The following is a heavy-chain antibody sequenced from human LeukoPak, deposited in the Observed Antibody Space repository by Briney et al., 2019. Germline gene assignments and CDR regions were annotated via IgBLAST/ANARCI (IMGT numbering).Heavy chain of an antibody. D-gene: IGHD2-2*01. Sequence: PGGSLRLSCAASGFTFSSYWMSWVRQAPGKGLEWVANIKQDGSDKYYVDSVKGRFTISRDNAKNSLYLQMNSLRAEDTAVYYCARERPKLGYCSSTSCYGPFDYWGQGTLVTVSS. V-gene: IGHV3-7*01. J-gene: IGHJ4*02. CDR2: IKQDGSDK. CDR3: ARERPKLGYCSSTSCYGPFDY. CDR1: GFTFSSYW.